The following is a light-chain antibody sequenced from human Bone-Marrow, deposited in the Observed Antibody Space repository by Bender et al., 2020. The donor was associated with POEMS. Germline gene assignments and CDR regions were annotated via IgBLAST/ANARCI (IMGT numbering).Light chain of an antibody. J-gene: IGLJ1*01. CDR1: SSDIGGSNY. Sequence: QSALTQPASVSGSPGQSITISCTGTSSDIGGSNYVSWFQHHPGKAPKLIIYDVSLRPSGVSNRFSGSKSGNTASLTISGLQAEDEADYYCCSYAGNTSYVFETGTKVTVL. CDR3: CSYAGNTSYV. V-gene: IGLV2-23*02. CDR2: DVS.